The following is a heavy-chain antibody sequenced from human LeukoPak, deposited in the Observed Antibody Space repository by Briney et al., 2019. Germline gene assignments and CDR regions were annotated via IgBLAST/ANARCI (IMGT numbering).Heavy chain of an antibody. V-gene: IGHV4-59*01. D-gene: IGHD3-22*01. J-gene: IGHJ4*02. CDR1: GGSISSYY. CDR2: IYYSGST. CDR3: ARAPSSGYYSWYFDY. Sequence: SETLSLTCTDSGGSISSYYWSWIRQPPGKGLEWIGYIYYSGSTNYNPSLKSRVTISVDTSKNQFSLKLSSVTAADTAVYYCARAPSSGYYSWYFDYWGQGTLVTVSS.